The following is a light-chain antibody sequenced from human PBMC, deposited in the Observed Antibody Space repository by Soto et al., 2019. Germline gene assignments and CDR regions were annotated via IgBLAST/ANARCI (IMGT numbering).Light chain of an antibody. CDR2: GNS. Sequence: QSVLTQPPSVSGAPGQRVTISCTGSSSNIVAGYDVHWYQQLPGTAPKLLIYGNSNRPSGVPDRLSGSKSGTSASLAITGLQAEDEADYYCQSYDSSLSGWVFGGGTKLTVL. CDR1: SSNIVAGYD. CDR3: QSYDSSLSGWV. J-gene: IGLJ3*02. V-gene: IGLV1-40*01.